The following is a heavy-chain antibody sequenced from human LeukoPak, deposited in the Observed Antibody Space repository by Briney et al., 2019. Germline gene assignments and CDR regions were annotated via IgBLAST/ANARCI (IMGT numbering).Heavy chain of an antibody. Sequence: SQSLSLTCTVSGGSISSGDYYWSCIRQPPGKGLEWIGYIYYSGSTYYNPSLKSRVTISVDTSKNQFSLKLSSVTAADTAVYYCARGIGVAAHDYWGQGTLVTVSS. V-gene: IGHV4-30-4*01. CDR2: IYYSGST. CDR3: ARGIGVAAHDY. CDR1: GGSISSGDYY. J-gene: IGHJ4*02. D-gene: IGHD6-19*01.